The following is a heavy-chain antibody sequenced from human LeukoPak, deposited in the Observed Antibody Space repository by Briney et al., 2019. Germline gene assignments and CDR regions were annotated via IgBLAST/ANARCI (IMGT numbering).Heavy chain of an antibody. Sequence: ASVKVSCKASGYSFTSYGISWVRQAPGQGLEWMGWISTYNDNTNYAQKLQGRVTMTTDTSTSTAYMELSSLRSEDTAVYYCARAFRVVSGWPDYWGQGTLVTVSS. J-gene: IGHJ4*02. CDR2: ISTYNDNT. CDR1: GYSFTSYG. D-gene: IGHD6-19*01. CDR3: ARAFRVVSGWPDY. V-gene: IGHV1-18*01.